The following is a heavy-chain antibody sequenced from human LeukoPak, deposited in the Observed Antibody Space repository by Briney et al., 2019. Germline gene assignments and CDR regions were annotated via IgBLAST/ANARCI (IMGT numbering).Heavy chain of an antibody. V-gene: IGHV3-30*04. J-gene: IGHJ1*01. CDR1: RFAFNTYA. D-gene: IGHD2/OR15-2a*01. Sequence: PGGSLRLSCAASRFAFNTYAMHWVRQPLGKGPEWVAVISYDGSKKFYADAVKGRFTISRDNSKNTLFLEMNSLRPEDTAVYYCATGRALAETFALEYFNLWGQGTLVGVSS. CDR2: ISYDGSKK. CDR3: ATGRALAETFALEYFNL.